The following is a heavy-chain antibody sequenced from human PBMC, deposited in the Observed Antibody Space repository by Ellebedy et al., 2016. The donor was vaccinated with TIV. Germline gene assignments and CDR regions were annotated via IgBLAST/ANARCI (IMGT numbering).Heavy chain of an antibody. D-gene: IGHD2-15*01. J-gene: IGHJ3*02. V-gene: IGHV1-18*01. CDR1: GYTFTSYG. CDR2: ISAYNGNT. Sequence: ASVKVSXXASGYTFTSYGISWVRQAPGQGLEWMGWISAYNGNTNYAQKLQGRVTMTTDTSTSTAYMELRSLRSGDTAVYYCARDGGVVVAALDGSDAFDIWGQGTMVTVSS. CDR3: ARDGGVVVAALDGSDAFDI.